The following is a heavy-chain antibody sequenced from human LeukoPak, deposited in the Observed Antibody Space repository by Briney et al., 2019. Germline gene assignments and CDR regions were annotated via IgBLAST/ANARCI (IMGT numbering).Heavy chain of an antibody. CDR1: GDSVASNSSA. CDR3: ARGGQGDGYSADEAFDF. CDR2: TYYRSKWYN. D-gene: IGHD5-24*01. J-gene: IGHJ3*01. V-gene: IGHV6-1*01. Sequence: SQTLSLTCVISGDSVASNSSACNWIRQSPSRGLEWLGRTYYRSKWYNDYALSMKSRITINPDTSKNQFSLQLNSVTPEDTAVYYCARGGQGDGYSADEAFDFWGQGTMVTVS.